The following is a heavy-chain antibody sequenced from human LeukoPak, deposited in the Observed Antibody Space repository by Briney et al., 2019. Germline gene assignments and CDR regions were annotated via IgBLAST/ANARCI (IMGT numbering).Heavy chain of an antibody. D-gene: IGHD4-17*01. Sequence: GASVKVSCKASGGTFSSYAISWVRQAPGQGLEWMGRIIPILGIANYAQKFQGRVTITADKSTSTAYMELSSLRSEDTAVYYCASPPGDDDGDYPRLGYYYGMDVWGQGTTVTVSS. CDR2: IIPILGIA. V-gene: IGHV1-69*04. J-gene: IGHJ6*02. CDR3: ASPPGDDDGDYPRLGYYYGMDV. CDR1: GGTFSSYA.